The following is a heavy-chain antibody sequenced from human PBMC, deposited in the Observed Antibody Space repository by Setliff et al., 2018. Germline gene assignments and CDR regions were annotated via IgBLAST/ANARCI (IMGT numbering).Heavy chain of an antibody. D-gene: IGHD2-15*01. J-gene: IGHJ2*01. CDR2: INHSGRT. Sequence: SETLSLTCTVYGVSFSDYYWGWVRQSPGKGLDWIGEINHSGRTNYNPSLRSRVTISLDTSKQQFSLNLISVTTADTAVYYCARYGGGHFWFFGLWGRGTLVTFSS. CDR1: GVSFSDYY. V-gene: IGHV4-34*01. CDR3: ARYGGGHFWFFGL.